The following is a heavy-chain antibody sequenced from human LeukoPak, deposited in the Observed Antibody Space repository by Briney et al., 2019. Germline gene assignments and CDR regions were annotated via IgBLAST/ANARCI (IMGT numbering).Heavy chain of an antibody. CDR2: INHSGST. CDR1: GGSFSGYY. CDR3: ARLQPNSGEWAFDI. Sequence: PSETLSLTCAVYGGSFSGYYWSWIRQPPGKGLEWIGEINHSGSTNYNPSLKSRVTISVDTSKNHFSLTLSSVTAADTAVYYCARLQPNSGEWAFDIWGQGTMVTVSS. D-gene: IGHD1-1*01. V-gene: IGHV4-34*01. J-gene: IGHJ3*02.